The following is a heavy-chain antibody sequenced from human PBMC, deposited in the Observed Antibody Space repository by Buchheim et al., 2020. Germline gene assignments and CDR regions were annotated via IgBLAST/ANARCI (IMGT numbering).Heavy chain of an antibody. CDR3: ARGIAMDTFDY. J-gene: IGHJ4*02. CDR2: ISSSSSTI. CDR1: GFTFSSYS. Sequence: EVQLVESGGGLVQPGGSLRLSCAASGFTFSSYSMNWVRQAPGKGLEWVSYISSSSSTIYYADSVKGRFTISRDNAKNSLYLKMNGLRDEDTAVYYCARGIAMDTFDYWGQGTL. D-gene: IGHD5-18*01. V-gene: IGHV3-48*02.